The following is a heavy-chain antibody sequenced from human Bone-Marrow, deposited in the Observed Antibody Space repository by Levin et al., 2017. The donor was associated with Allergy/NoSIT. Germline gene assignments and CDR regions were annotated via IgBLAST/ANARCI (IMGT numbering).Heavy chain of an antibody. J-gene: IGHJ4*02. Sequence: GGSLRLSCKGSGSTFTNYWIGWVRQMPGKGLEWMGIIYPGDSDTRYSPSFQDQVTISADKSINTAYLQWSSLKASDTAMYYCARSYCSTTSCYTGFGNYWGQGTLVTVSS. CDR1: GSTFTNYW. V-gene: IGHV5-51*01. CDR3: ARSYCSTTSCYTGFGNY. CDR2: IYPGDSDT. D-gene: IGHD2-2*02.